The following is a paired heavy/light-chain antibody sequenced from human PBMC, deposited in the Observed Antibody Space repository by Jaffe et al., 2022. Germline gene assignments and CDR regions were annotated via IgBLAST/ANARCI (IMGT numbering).Light chain of an antibody. J-gene: IGLJ3*02. CDR1: SGHSSYA. V-gene: IGLV4-69*01. CDR2: LNSDGSH. Sequence: QLVLTQSPSASASLGASVKLTCTLSSGHSSYAIAWHQQQPEKGPRYLMKLNSDGSHSKGDGIPDRFSGSSSGAERYLTISSLQSEDEADYYCQTWGTGIPHWVFGGGTKLTVL. CDR3: QTWGTGIPHWV.
Heavy chain of an antibody. CDR2: ISSSSSTI. CDR3: ARESGPHILTGYYDFDY. CDR1: GFTFSSYS. J-gene: IGHJ4*02. D-gene: IGHD3-9*01. Sequence: EVQLVESGGGLVQPGGSLRLSCAASGFTFSSYSMNWVRQAPGKGLEWVSYISSSSSTIYYADSVKGRFTISRDNAKNSLYLQMNSLRAEDTAVYYCARESGPHILTGYYDFDYWGQGTLVTVSS. V-gene: IGHV3-48*01.